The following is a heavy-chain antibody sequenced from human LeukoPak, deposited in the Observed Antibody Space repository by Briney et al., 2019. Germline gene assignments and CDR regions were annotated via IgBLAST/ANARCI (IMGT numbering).Heavy chain of an antibody. V-gene: IGHV1-24*01. Sequence: VASVKVSCKVSGYTLTELSMHWVRQAPGKGLEWMGGFDPEGGETIYAQKFQGRVTMTEDTSTDTAYMELSSLRSEDTAVYYCATASGGGYSPYYFDYWGQGTLVTVSS. CDR1: GYTLTELS. CDR3: ATASGGGYSPYYFDY. J-gene: IGHJ4*02. D-gene: IGHD6-25*01. CDR2: FDPEGGET.